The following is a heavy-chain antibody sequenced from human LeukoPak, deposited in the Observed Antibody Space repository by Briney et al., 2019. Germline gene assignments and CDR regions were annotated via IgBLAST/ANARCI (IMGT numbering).Heavy chain of an antibody. V-gene: IGHV3-30*02. CDR1: GFTFSSYG. Sequence: QSGGSLRLSCAASGFTFSSYGMHWVRQAPGKGLEWVAFIRYDGSNKYYADSVKGRFTISRDNSKNTLYLQMNSLRAEDTAVYYCAKVLSTMVRGVITPVNYWGQGTLVTVSS. CDR2: IRYDGSNK. J-gene: IGHJ4*02. CDR3: AKVLSTMVRGVITPVNY. D-gene: IGHD3-10*01.